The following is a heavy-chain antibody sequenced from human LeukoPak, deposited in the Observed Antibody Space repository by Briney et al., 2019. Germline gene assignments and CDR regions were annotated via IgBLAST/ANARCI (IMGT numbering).Heavy chain of an antibody. CDR1: GYTFTSYG. D-gene: IGHD6-19*01. J-gene: IGHJ4*02. V-gene: IGHV1-18*01. CDR2: ISAYNGNT. CDR3: ARSRSSGWYLGPLAIDY. Sequence: ASVKVSCKASGYTFTSYGISWVRQAPGQGLEWMGWISAYNGNTNYAQKLQGRVTMTTDTSTSTAYMELRSLRSDDTAVYYCARSRSSGWYLGPLAIDYWGQGTLVTVSS.